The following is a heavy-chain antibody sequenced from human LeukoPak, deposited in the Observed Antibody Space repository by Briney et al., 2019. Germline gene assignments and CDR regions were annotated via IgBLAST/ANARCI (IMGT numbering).Heavy chain of an antibody. D-gene: IGHD1-26*01. CDR2: IKGDGIST. J-gene: IGHJ4*02. CDR3: PKAHYGSIDY. CDR1: GFDFSSNW. Sequence: GGSLRLSCAASGFDFSSNWIHWVRHAPGQGLVWVSRIKGDGISTNYADSVKGRFTISRDIAKNTLYLQMNSLRAEDTGVYYCPKAHYGSIDYGAREPLVTVS. V-gene: IGHV3-74*01.